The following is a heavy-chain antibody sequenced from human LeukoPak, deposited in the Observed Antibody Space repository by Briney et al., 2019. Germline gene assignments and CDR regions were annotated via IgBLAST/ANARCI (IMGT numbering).Heavy chain of an antibody. V-gene: IGHV3-7*03. D-gene: IGHD3-16*01. Sequence: GGSLRLSCVGSGFTVSDDYMNWVRQTPGKGLEWVASINHNGNVNYYVDSVKGRFTISRDNAKNSLYLQMSNLRAEDTAVYFCARGGGLDVWGQEATVTVSS. CDR2: INHNGNVN. J-gene: IGHJ6*02. CDR1: GFTVSDDY. CDR3: ARGGGLDV.